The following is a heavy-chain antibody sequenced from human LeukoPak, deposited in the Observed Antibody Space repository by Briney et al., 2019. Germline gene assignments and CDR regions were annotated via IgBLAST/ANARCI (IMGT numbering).Heavy chain of an antibody. V-gene: IGHV1-8*01. CDR2: MNPNGGNT. CDR3: ARGGSSSSHFDY. J-gene: IGHJ4*02. Sequence: ASVKVSCKASGYTSTSYDINWVRQATGQGLEWMGWMNPNGGNTGYAQKFQGRVTMTRNTSISTAYMELSSLRSEDTAVYYCARGGSSSSHFDYWGQGTLVTVSS. D-gene: IGHD6-6*01. CDR1: GYTSTSYD.